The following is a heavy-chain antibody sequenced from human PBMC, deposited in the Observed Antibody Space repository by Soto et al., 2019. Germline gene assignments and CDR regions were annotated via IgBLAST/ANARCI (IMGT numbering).Heavy chain of an antibody. D-gene: IGHD3-10*01. CDR2: SSSSGSTI. V-gene: IGHV3-11*01. J-gene: IGHJ4*02. CDR3: AIAGSWFGESTTCDY. CDR1: GFTFRDYY. Sequence: QVQLVESGRGLVTPGGPLSLSCAASGFTFRDYYTRWIQQAPGKVLEWVSYSSSSGSTIYDADSVKGPFTISRDNAKHSLYLQMNSLRVEDTAVYYCAIAGSWFGESTTCDYWGQGTLITVSS.